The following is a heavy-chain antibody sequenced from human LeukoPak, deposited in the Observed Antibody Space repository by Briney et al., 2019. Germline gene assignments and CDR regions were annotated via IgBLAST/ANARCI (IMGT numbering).Heavy chain of an antibody. CDR2: INHNGRT. V-gene: IGHV4-34*01. J-gene: IGHJ4*02. CDR1: GGSFSGYY. CDR3: ARAANYDYVWGSYRYTGPLDY. Sequence: SETLSLTCAVYGGSFSGYYWSWIRQPPGAGLEWVGEINHNGRTNYNPSLKSRVTISLDTSKNQFSLKLSSVTAADTAVYYCARAANYDYVWGSYRYTGPLDYWGQGTLVTVSS. D-gene: IGHD3-16*02.